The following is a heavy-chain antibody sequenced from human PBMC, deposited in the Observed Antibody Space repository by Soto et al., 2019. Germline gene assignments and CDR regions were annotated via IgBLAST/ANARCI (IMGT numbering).Heavy chain of an antibody. CDR2: ISGSGGST. Sequence: PGGSLRLSCAASGFTFSSYAMSWFRQAPGKGLEWVSAISGSGGSTYYADSVKGRFTISRDNSKNTLYLQMNSLRAEDTAVYYCAKIGSLWNYVDFDYWGQGTLVTVSS. V-gene: IGHV3-23*01. D-gene: IGHD1-7*01. CDR3: AKIGSLWNYVDFDY. J-gene: IGHJ4*02. CDR1: GFTFSSYA.